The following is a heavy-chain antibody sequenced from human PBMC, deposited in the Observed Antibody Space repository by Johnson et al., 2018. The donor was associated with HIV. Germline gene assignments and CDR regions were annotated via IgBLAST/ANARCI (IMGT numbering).Heavy chain of an antibody. CDR3: ARQLARGAFDI. CDR2: IKQDGSEK. Sequence: VQLVESGGGLVQPGGSLRLSCAASGFTFSSYWMSWVRQAPGKGLEWVANIKQDGSEKYYGDSVKGRFTITRDNAKNSLYLQMNSLRAEDTAVYYCARQLARGAFDIWGQGTMVTVSS. CDR1: GFTFSSYW. V-gene: IGHV3-7*05. J-gene: IGHJ3*02. D-gene: IGHD5-18*01.